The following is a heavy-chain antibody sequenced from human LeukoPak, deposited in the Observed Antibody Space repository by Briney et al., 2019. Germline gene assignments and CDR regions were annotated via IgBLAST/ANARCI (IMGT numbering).Heavy chain of an antibody. Sequence: GGSLRLSCAASGFTFSSYAMSWVRQAPGEGLEWVSAISGSGDRTYYADSVKGRFTISRDNSKNTLYLQINSLRAEDTAVYYCAKPSSGNYPPTGYWGQGTLVTVSS. CDR1: GFTFSSYA. J-gene: IGHJ4*02. CDR2: ISGSGDRT. D-gene: IGHD1-26*01. V-gene: IGHV3-23*01. CDR3: AKPSSGNYPPTGY.